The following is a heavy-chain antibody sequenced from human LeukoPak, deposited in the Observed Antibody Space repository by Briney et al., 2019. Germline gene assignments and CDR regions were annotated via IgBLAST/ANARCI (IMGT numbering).Heavy chain of an antibody. CDR1: GFTFSSYW. CDR2: IKQDGSEK. CDR3: ARVSPKDAFDI. J-gene: IGHJ3*02. V-gene: IGHV3-7*01. Sequence: GGSLRLSCAASGFTFSSYWMSWVRQAPGKGLEWVANIKQDGSEKYYVDSVKGRLTISRDNAKNSLYLQMNSLRAEDTAVYYCARVSPKDAFDIWGQGTMVTVSS.